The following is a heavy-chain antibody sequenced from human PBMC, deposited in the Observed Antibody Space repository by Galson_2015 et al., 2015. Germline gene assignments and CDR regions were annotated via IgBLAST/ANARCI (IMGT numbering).Heavy chain of an antibody. CDR2: IIPILGIA. V-gene: IGHV1-69*04. D-gene: IGHD3-10*01. CDR3: ARDGITMVRGVIVV. Sequence: SVKVSCKASGGTFSSYTISWVRQAPGQGLGWMGRIIPILGIANYAQKFQGRVTITADKSTSTAYMELSSLRSEDTAVYYCARDGITMVRGVIVVWGQGTLVTVSS. CDR1: GGTFSSYT. J-gene: IGHJ4*02.